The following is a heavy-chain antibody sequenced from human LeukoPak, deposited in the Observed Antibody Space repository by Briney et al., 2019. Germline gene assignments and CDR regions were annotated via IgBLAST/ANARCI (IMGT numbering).Heavy chain of an antibody. CDR3: ARTAARRFDY. J-gene: IGHJ4*02. Sequence: ASVKVSCKASGYTLTTYAMHWVRQAPGQRPEWMGWINAGNGNTKYLQKFQDRVTFTRDTSASTAYMELSSLRSEDTAVYYCARTAARRFDYWGQGTLVTVSS. CDR1: GYTLTTYA. CDR2: INAGNGNT. D-gene: IGHD6-6*01. V-gene: IGHV1-3*01.